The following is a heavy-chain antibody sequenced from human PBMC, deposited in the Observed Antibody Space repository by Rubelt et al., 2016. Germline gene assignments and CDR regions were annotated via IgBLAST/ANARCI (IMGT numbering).Heavy chain of an antibody. CDR3: ASSIVPLENVDY. D-gene: IGHD2-8*01. CDR1: GGSISSSSYY. Sequence: QLQLQESGPGLVKPSETLSLTCTVSGGSISSSSYYWGWIRQPPGKGLEWIGSIYHSGSTYYNPSLKSRVTISVDTSKNQFSLKLSSVTAADTAVYYCASSIVPLENVDYWGQGTLVTVSS. J-gene: IGHJ4*02. V-gene: IGHV4-39*07. CDR2: IYHSGST.